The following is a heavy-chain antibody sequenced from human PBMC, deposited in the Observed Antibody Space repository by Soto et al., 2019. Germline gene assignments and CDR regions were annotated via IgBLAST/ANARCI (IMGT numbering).Heavy chain of an antibody. J-gene: IGHJ4*02. D-gene: IGHD3-22*01. CDR1: GGTFSSYA. CDR2: IIPIFGTA. V-gene: IGHV1-69*13. Sequence: GASVKVSCKASGGTFSSYAISWVRQAPGQGLEWMGGIIPIFGTANYAQKFQGRVTITADESTSTAYMELSSLRSEDTAVYYCATPSPGYYYDSSGQFDYRGQGTLVTVSS. CDR3: ATPSPGYYYDSSGQFDY.